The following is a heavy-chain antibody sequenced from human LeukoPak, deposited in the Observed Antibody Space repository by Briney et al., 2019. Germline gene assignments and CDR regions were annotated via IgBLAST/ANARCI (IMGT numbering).Heavy chain of an antibody. CDR3: ARAQARGWYLFPGYFDY. CDR2: IHSSGST. Sequence: PSETLSLTCTVSGGSISSGSYCWSWIRQPAGKGLEWIGHIHSSGSTNYNPSLKSRVTISVDTSKNQFSLKLSSVTAADTAVYYCARAQARGWYLFPGYFDYWGQGTLVTVSS. D-gene: IGHD6-19*01. V-gene: IGHV4-61*09. J-gene: IGHJ4*02. CDR1: GGSISSGSYC.